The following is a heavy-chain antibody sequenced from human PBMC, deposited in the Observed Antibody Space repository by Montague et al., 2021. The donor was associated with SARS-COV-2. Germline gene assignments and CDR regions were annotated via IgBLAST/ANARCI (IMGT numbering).Heavy chain of an antibody. V-gene: IGHV4-59*01. D-gene: IGHD3-10*01. CDR1: GASITTYY. Sequence: SETLSLTCSVSGASITTYYWSWIRQAPGKGLEWIAYIFRSGHTNYNPSLRSRVAISIDTSRDQFSLSLTSITAADTAVYYCARQPYLASAYYFDYWGLGTLVTVSS. J-gene: IGHJ4*02. CDR3: ARQPYLASAYYFDY. CDR2: IFRSGHT.